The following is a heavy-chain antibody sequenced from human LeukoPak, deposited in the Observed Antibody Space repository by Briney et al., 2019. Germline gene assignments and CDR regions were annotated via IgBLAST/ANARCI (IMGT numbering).Heavy chain of an antibody. J-gene: IGHJ4*02. Sequence: SETLSLTCTVSGGSISSNTYYWGRIRQPQGKGLEWIGSIYYSGSSYYNPSLKSRVTISVDTYKNQFSLKLSSVTAADTAVYYCARDYQGGYGDKTVDYWGQGTLVTVSS. D-gene: IGHD5-18*01. CDR3: ARDYQGGYGDKTVDY. CDR1: GGSISSNTYY. V-gene: IGHV4-39*07. CDR2: IYYSGSS.